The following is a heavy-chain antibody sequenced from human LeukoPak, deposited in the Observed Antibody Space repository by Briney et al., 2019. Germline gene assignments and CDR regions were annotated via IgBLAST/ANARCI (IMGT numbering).Heavy chain of an antibody. CDR2: MKNKPEGGTT. V-gene: IGHV3-15*01. CDR1: GFTFVIAS. J-gene: IGHJ5*02. CDR3: TTGNP. Sequence: GGSLRLSCLTSGFTFVIASMSWVRQAPGKGLEWVGLMKNKPEGGTTFYAAPVKDRFSISRDDSRNTLYLQMNSLTIGDTGVYYCTTGNPWGQGTLVTVS.